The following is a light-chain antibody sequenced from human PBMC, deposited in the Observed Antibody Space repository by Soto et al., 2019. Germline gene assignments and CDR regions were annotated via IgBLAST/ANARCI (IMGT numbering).Light chain of an antibody. CDR1: QDIGVR. J-gene: IGKJ1*01. CDR3: LQVYSFPRT. V-gene: IGKV1-12*01. Sequence: DIEMTQSPSFVSASIGDRVTITCRASQDIGVRLAWFQQKPGRAHKYLIQSAYSVQSGVQSTFSGSGSGTEFTLTIKSLQPEDYATYYCLQVYSFPRTFGQGTKVDIK. CDR2: SAY.